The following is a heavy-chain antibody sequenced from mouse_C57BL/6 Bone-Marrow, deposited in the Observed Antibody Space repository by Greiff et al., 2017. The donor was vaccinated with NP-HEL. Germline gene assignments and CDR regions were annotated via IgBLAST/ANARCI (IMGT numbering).Heavy chain of an antibody. Sequence: QVHLQQPGAELVRPGSSVKLSCKASGYTFTSYWMHWVKQRPIQGLEWIGNIDPSDSETHYNQKFKDKATLTVDKSSSSLTSEDSAVYYCARLYYFDYWGQGTTLTVSS. CDR2: IDPSDSET. J-gene: IGHJ2*01. V-gene: IGHV1-52*01. CDR3: ARLYYFDY. CDR1: GYTFTSYW.